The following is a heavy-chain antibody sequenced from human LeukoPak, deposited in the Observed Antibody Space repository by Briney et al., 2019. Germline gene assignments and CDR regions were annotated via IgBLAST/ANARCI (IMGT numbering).Heavy chain of an antibody. CDR1: GGSFSGYY. J-gene: IGHJ4*02. CDR3: ARELRSGWYGN. D-gene: IGHD6-19*01. Sequence: SETLSLTCAVYGGSFSGYYWSWIRQPPGKGLEWIGSIYYSGSTHYNPSLKSRVTISVDTSKNQFSLKLSSVTAADTAVYYCARELRSGWYGNWGQGTLVTVSS. CDR2: IYYSGST. V-gene: IGHV4-34*11.